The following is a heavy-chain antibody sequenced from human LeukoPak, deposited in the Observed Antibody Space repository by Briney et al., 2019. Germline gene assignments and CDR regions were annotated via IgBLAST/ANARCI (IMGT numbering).Heavy chain of an antibody. CDR1: GFTFTNYW. Sequence: GGSLRLSCVASGFTFTNYWMNWVRQTPGKGLEWVANIKPDGSEKYYVDSVKGRFTISRDNAKNSLYLQMDSLRAEDTAVHYCARTLAWGQGTLVTVSS. J-gene: IGHJ5*02. V-gene: IGHV3-7*03. CDR3: ARTLA. CDR2: IKPDGSEK.